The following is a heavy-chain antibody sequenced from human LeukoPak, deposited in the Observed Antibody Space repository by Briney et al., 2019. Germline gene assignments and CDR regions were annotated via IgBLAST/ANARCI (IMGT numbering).Heavy chain of an antibody. V-gene: IGHV4-34*01. Sequence: SETLPLTCAVYGGSFSGYYGSWIRQPPGKGLEWIGEINHSGSTNYNPSLKSRVAISVDTSKNQFSLKLSSVTAADTAVYYCARGLSRYSSTSRFDYWGQGTLVTVSS. CDR1: GGSFSGYY. CDR2: INHSGST. J-gene: IGHJ4*02. D-gene: IGHD6-13*01. CDR3: ARGLSRYSSTSRFDY.